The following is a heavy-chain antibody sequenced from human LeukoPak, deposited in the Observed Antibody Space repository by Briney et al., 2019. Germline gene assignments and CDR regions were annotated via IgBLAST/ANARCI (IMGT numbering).Heavy chain of an antibody. CDR2: IRYDGSNK. D-gene: IGHD3-22*01. J-gene: IGHJ4*02. CDR1: GFTFSSYG. CDR3: AKDSYYYDSSGTPLFDY. V-gene: IGHV3-30*02. Sequence: PGGSLRLSCAASGFTFSSYGMHWVRQAPGKGLEWVAFIRYDGSNKYYADSVKGRFTISRDNSKNTLYLQMNSLRAEDTAVYYCAKDSYYYDSSGTPLFDYWGQGTLVTVSS.